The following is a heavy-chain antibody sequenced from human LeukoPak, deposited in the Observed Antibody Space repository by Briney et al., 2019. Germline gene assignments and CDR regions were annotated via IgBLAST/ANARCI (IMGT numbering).Heavy chain of an antibody. CDR2: IIPILGIA. Sequence: WASVKVSCKASGYTFTGYYMHWVRQAPGQGLEWMGRIIPILGIANYAQKFQGRVTITADKSTSTAYMELSSLRSDDTAVYYCARLYSSGWYYFDYWGQGTLVTVSS. CDR1: GYTFTGYY. J-gene: IGHJ4*02. CDR3: ARLYSSGWYYFDY. D-gene: IGHD6-19*01. V-gene: IGHV1-69*02.